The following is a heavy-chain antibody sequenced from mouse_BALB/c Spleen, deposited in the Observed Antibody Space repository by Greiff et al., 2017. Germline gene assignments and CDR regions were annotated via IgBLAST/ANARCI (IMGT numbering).Heavy chain of an antibody. D-gene: IGHD3-1*01. J-gene: IGHJ3*01. CDR3: ARLAY. CDR1: GYSITSDYV. Sequence: DVQLVESGPGLVKPSQSLSLSCTVTGYSITSDYVWKWIRQPPGNLLEWMGYISYSGSTSYNPSLKSRISITRDTSKNQFFLQLNSVTTEDTATYYCARLAYWGQGTLVTVSA. CDR2: ISYSGST. V-gene: IGHV3-2*02.